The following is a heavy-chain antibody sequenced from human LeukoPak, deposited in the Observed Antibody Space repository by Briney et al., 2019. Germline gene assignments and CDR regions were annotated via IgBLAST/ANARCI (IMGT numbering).Heavy chain of an antibody. CDR2: MSSSSSYI. D-gene: IGHD6-13*01. CDR3: ARYQYSSSWLRGDAFDI. V-gene: IGHV3-21*01. J-gene: IGHJ3*02. Sequence: PGGSLRLSCAASGFTFSSYSMNWVRQAPRKGLEWVSSMSSSSSYIYYADSVKGRFTISRDNAKNSVYLQMNSLRAEETRVYYCARYQYSSSWLRGDAFDIWGQGTMVTVCS. CDR1: GFTFSSYS.